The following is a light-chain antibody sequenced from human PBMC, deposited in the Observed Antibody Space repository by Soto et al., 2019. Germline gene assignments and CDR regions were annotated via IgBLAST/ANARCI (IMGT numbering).Light chain of an antibody. CDR3: QQYYDIPRT. CDR1: QSVSFPSNSKIY. CDR2: WAS. V-gene: IGKV4-1*01. J-gene: IGKJ1*01. Sequence: DIAMTQSPDSLAVSLGERATINCKSSQSVSFPSNSKIYLAWYQQKAGQPPRRLIHWASTRESGVPDRFSGSGSGTDFTLTISSLQAEDVAVYYCQQYYDIPRTFGQGTKVEIK.